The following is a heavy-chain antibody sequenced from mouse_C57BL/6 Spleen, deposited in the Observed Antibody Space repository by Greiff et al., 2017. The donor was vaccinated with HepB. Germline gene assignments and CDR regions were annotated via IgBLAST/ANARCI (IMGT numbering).Heavy chain of an antibody. CDR1: GFTFSDYG. CDR2: ISSGSSTI. Sequence: EVKLMESGGGLVKPGGSLKLSCAASGFTFSDYGMHWVRQAPEKGLEWVAYISSGSSTIYYADTVKGRFTISRDNAKNTLFLQMTSLRSEDTAMYYCARGHYYGSSPNFDYWGQGTTLTVSS. J-gene: IGHJ2*01. CDR3: ARGHYYGSSPNFDY. D-gene: IGHD1-1*01. V-gene: IGHV5-17*01.